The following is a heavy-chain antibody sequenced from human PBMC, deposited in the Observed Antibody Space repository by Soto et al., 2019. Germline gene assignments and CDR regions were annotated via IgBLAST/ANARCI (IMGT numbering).Heavy chain of an antibody. CDR2: IYPGDSDI. Sequence: GESLKISCKGSGYSFTSYWIAWVRQVPGKGLELMGVIYPGDSDIRYSPSFQGQVTISADKSISTAYLQWSSLKASDTAMYYCARHVFVGATDYGMDVWGQGTTVTVSS. CDR1: GYSFTSYW. D-gene: IGHD1-26*01. CDR3: ARHVFVGATDYGMDV. V-gene: IGHV5-51*01. J-gene: IGHJ6*02.